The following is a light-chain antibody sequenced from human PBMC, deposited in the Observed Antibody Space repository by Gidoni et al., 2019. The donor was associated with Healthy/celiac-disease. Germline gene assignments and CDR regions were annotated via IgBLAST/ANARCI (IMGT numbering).Light chain of an antibody. CDR3: QQYNSYLWT. CDR2: KAS. V-gene: IGKV1-5*03. Sequence: DIQMTQSPSTLSASVGDRGTITCRASQSSSSWLAWYQQKPGKAPKLLSYKASSLESGVPSRFSGSGSGTEFTLTISSLQPDDFATYYCQQYNSYLWTFGQXTKVEIK. CDR1: QSSSSW. J-gene: IGKJ1*01.